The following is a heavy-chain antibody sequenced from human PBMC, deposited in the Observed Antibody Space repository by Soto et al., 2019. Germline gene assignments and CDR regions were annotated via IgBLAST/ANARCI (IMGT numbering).Heavy chain of an antibody. D-gene: IGHD3-22*01. CDR1: GFTFSSYA. CDR2: ISGSGGST. J-gene: IGHJ4*02. V-gene: IGHV3-23*01. Sequence: GGSLRLSCTASGFTFSSYAMSWVRQAPGKGLEWVSAISGSGGSTYYADSVKGRFTISRDNSKNTLYLQMNSLRAEDTAVYYCAKTPLYDSSGFFDYWGQGTLVTVSS. CDR3: AKTPLYDSSGFFDY.